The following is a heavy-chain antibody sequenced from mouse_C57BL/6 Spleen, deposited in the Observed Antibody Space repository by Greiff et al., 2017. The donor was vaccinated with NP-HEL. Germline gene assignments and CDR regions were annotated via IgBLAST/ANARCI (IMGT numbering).Heavy chain of an antibody. CDR2: IYPGDGDT. V-gene: IGHV1-82*01. Sequence: VQRVESGPELVKPGASVKISCKASGYAFSSSWMNWVKQRPGKGLEWIGRIYPGDGDTNYNGKFKGKATLTADKSSSTAYMQLSSLTSEDSAVYFCARSGLRRQLFDYWGQGTTLTVSS. CDR1: GYAFSSSW. J-gene: IGHJ2*01. CDR3: ARSGLRRQLFDY. D-gene: IGHD2-4*01.